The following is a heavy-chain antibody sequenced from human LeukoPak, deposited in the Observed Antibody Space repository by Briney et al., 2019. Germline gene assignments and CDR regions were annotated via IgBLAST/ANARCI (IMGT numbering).Heavy chain of an antibody. CDR1: GFTFSSYA. Sequence: GRSLRLSCAASGFTFSSYAMHWVRQAPGKGLEWVAVISYDGSNKYYADSVKGRFTISRDNSKNTLYLQMNSLRAEDTAVYYCARGTVGGSSGWYYNYYYGTDVWGKGTTVTVSS. CDR2: ISYDGSNK. J-gene: IGHJ6*04. V-gene: IGHV3-30*04. CDR3: ARGTVGGSSGWYYNYYYGTDV. D-gene: IGHD6-19*01.